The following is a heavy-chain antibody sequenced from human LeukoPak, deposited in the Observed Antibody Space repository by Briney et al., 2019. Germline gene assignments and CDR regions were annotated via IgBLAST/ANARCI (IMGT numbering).Heavy chain of an antibody. J-gene: IGHJ4*02. V-gene: IGHV3-30-3*01. Sequence: GGSLRLSCAASGFSFSAYAMHWVRQAPGKGLEWVAVISYDGSNRYCADSVKGRITISRDNAKNSLYLQMNSLRAEDTAVYYCARDYGDPDYWGQGTLVTVSS. CDR2: ISYDGSNR. CDR1: GFSFSAYA. CDR3: ARDYGDPDY. D-gene: IGHD4-17*01.